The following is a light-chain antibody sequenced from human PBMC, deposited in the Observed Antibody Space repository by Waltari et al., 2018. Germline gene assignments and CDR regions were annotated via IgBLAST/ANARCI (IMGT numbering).Light chain of an antibody. Sequence: EIVVTQSPGTLSLSPGERATLPCRASHIVTHTYFAWFQQKRGQAPRLLIYGASTRAAGVPDRFSGSGSGTDFTLTISRLEPEDFAMYYCQQYADSPFSFGPGTKVDFK. CDR2: GAS. CDR1: HIVTHTY. V-gene: IGKV3-20*01. CDR3: QQYADSPFS. J-gene: IGKJ3*01.